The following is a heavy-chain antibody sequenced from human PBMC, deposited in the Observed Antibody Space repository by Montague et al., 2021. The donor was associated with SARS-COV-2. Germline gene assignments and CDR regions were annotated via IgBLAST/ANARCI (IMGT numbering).Heavy chain of an antibody. J-gene: IGHJ5*02. CDR2: ISSSGSTI. V-gene: IGHV3-48*03. D-gene: IGHD2-15*01. CDR3: ARLGYCSGGSCIDP. CDR1: GFTFSSYE. Sequence: SLRLSCAASGFTFSSYEMNWVRQAPGEGLEWVSYISSSGSTIYYADSVKGRFTISRDNAKNSLYLQMNSLRAEDTAVYYCARLGYCSGGSCIDPWGQGTLVTVSS.